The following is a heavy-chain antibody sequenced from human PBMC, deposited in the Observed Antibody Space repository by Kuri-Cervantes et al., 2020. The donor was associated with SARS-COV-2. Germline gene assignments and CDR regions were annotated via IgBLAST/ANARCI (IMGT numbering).Heavy chain of an antibody. Sequence: SETLSLTCTVSGGSISSGDYYCSWIRQPPGKGLEWIGYIFFSGSTYYKPSLKSRLTISVDTSKNQFSLKLSSVTAADTAVYYCAGSTPFRRLVVISQGGAFDIWGQGTMVTVSS. CDR2: IFFSGST. CDR3: AGSTPFRRLVVISQGGAFDI. V-gene: IGHV4-30-4*01. D-gene: IGHD3-22*01. CDR1: GGSISSGDYY. J-gene: IGHJ3*02.